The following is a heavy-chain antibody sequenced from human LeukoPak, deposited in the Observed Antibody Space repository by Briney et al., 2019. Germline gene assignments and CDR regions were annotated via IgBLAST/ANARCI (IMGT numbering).Heavy chain of an antibody. J-gene: IGHJ6*03. CDR3: ARGLWIQLPRYYYYKDV. CDR2: ISSRSSTI. Sequence: GGSLRLSCAASGFTFSTYPMNWVRQAPGKGLEWVSYISSRSSTIYYADSVKGRFTISRDNSKNTLYLQMNSLRAEDTAVYYRARGLWIQLPRYYYYKDVWGKGTTVTVSS. D-gene: IGHD5-18*01. CDR1: GFTFSTYP. V-gene: IGHV3-48*01.